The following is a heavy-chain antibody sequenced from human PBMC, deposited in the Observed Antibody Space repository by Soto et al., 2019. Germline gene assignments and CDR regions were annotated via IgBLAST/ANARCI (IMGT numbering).Heavy chain of an antibody. CDR3: ARHGDYDAFDI. V-gene: IGHV4-39*01. CDR1: GGSISSSSYY. Sequence: QLLESGPGLVKPSETLSLTCTVSGGSISSSSYYWGWIRQPPGKGLEWIGSIYYSGSTYYNPSLKSRVTISVDTSKNQFSLKLSSVTAADTAVYYCARHGDYDAFDIWGQGTMVTVSS. CDR2: IYYSGST. D-gene: IGHD4-17*01. J-gene: IGHJ3*02.